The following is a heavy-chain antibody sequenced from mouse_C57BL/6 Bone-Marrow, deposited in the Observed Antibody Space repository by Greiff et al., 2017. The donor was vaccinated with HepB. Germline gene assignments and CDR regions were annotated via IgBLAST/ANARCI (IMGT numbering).Heavy chain of an antibody. V-gene: IGHV1-7*01. CDR2: INPSSGYT. D-gene: IGHD2-2*01. J-gene: IGHJ4*01. CDR1: GYTFTSYW. CDR3: ARTDGYDGGDYAMDY. Sequence: QVQLKQPGAELVMPGASVKLSCKASGYTFTSYWMHWVKQRPGQGLEWIGYINPSSGYTKYNQKFKDKATLTADKSSSTAYMQLSSLTYEDSAVYYCARTDGYDGGDYAMDYWGQGTSVTVSS.